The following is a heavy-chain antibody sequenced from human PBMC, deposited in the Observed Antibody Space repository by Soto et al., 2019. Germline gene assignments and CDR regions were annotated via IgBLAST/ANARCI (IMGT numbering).Heavy chain of an antibody. CDR2: ISYDGSNK. J-gene: IGHJ4*02. Sequence: PGGSLRLSCAASGFTFSSYGMHWVRQAPGKGLEWVAVISYDGSNKYYADSVKGRFTISRDNSKNTLYLQMNSLRAEDTAVYYCAKEDPSSGYHYFDYWGQGTLVTVSS. D-gene: IGHD3-22*01. CDR3: AKEDPSSGYHYFDY. V-gene: IGHV3-30*18. CDR1: GFTFSSYG.